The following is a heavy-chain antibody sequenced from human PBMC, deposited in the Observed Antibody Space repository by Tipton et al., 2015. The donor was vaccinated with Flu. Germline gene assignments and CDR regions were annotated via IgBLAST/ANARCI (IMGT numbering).Heavy chain of an antibody. CDR3: ARRTIVAGGWFDA. Sequence: TLSLTCAVSGYSISVGYHWGWIRQPPGEALEWIGSLNDDGTTYYNPSLKSRVTISVDKSKNQVSLRLLTVTATDMAVYYCARRTIVAGGWFDAWGQGILVTVSS. J-gene: IGHJ5*02. CDR2: LNDDGTT. CDR1: GYSISVGYH. V-gene: IGHV4-38-2*01. D-gene: IGHD5-12*01.